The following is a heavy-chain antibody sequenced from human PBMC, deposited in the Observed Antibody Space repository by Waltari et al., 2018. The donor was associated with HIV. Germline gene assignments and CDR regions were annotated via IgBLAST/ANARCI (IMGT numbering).Heavy chain of an antibody. CDR1: GYTFTSYG. D-gene: IGHD3-3*01. CDR3: ARDIAYYDFWSGYYGMDV. J-gene: IGHJ6*02. V-gene: IGHV1-18*01. Sequence: QVQLVQSGAEVKKPGASVTVSCKASGYTFTSYGISWVRQAPGQGLEWMGWISAYNGNTNYAQKLQGRVTMTTDTSTSTAYMELRSLRSDDTAVYYCARDIAYYDFWSGYYGMDVWGQGTTVTVSS. CDR2: ISAYNGNT.